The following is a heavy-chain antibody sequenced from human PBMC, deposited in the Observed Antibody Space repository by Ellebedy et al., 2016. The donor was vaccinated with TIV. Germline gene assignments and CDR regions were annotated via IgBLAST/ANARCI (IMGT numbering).Heavy chain of an antibody. Sequence: AASVKVSCKASGYTFTGYYMHWVRQAPGQGLEWMGWISAYNGNTNCAQKLQGRVTMTTDTSTSTAYMELRSLRSDDTAVYYCARVAANGVVTAMGAFDIWGQGTMVTVSS. CDR3: ARVAANGVVTAMGAFDI. J-gene: IGHJ3*02. V-gene: IGHV1-18*04. CDR1: GYTFTGYY. D-gene: IGHD2-21*02. CDR2: ISAYNGNT.